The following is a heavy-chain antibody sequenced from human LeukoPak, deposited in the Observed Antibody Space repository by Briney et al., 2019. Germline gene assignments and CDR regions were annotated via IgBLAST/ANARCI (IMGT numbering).Heavy chain of an antibody. Sequence: PLETLSLTCAVYGGSFSGYYWSWIRQPPGKGLEWIGEINHSGSTNYNPSLKSRVTISVDTSKNQFSLKLSSVTAADTAVYYCARSGSSWYGARAYYGMDVWGQGTTVTVSS. J-gene: IGHJ6*02. CDR2: INHSGST. V-gene: IGHV4-34*01. CDR1: GGSFSGYY. CDR3: ARSGSSWYGARAYYGMDV. D-gene: IGHD6-13*01.